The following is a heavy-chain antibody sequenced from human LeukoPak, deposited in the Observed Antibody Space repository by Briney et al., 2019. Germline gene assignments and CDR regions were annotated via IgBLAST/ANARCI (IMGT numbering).Heavy chain of an antibody. CDR3: ARVSSGWSGYFDY. J-gene: IGHJ4*02. D-gene: IGHD6-19*01. CDR1: GGTFSSYA. V-gene: IGHV1-69*13. CDR2: IIPIFGTA. Sequence: SVKVSCKASGGTFSSYAISWVRQAPGQGLEWMGGIIPIFGTANYAQKFQGRVTITADVSTSTAYMELSSLRPEDTAVYYCARVSSGWSGYFDYWGQGTLVTVSS.